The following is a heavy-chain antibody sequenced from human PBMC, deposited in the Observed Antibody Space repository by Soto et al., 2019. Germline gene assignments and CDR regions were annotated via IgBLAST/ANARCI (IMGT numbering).Heavy chain of an antibody. D-gene: IGHD5-18*01. CDR2: ISNSGST. CDR1: GASVTSNDDY. CDR3: ATESGSTYGYFDH. Sequence: HSATLSIASTFSGASVTSNDDYWTWIRQSPGKGLEWIGYISNSGSTGYNPSLKTRLSMSVDRSKNQFTLRLTSVTAADTAVYFCATESGSTYGYFDHWGQGTQVTVSS. J-gene: IGHJ4*02. V-gene: IGHV4-30-4*01.